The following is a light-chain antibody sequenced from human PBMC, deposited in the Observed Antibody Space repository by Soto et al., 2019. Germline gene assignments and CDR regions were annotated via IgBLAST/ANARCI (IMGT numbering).Light chain of an antibody. J-gene: IGKJ5*01. CDR3: QQRRSWPQTIT. V-gene: IGKV3-11*01. CDR2: EAY. CDR1: QSVSTY. Sequence: IALTQSPTTLSLSPGEIATLSCRASQSVSTYLPWYQQRPGQAPRLLIYEAYDRTTDIPPRFSGSGSGTDFTLAISSLEPEDFAVYYCQQRRSWPQTITFGQGTRLEIK.